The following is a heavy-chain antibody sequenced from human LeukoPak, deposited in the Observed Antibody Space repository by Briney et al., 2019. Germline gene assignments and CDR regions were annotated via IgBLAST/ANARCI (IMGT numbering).Heavy chain of an antibody. V-gene: IGHV4-61*01. CDR2: IYYSGGT. CDR1: GYSISSGYY. D-gene: IGHD3-16*01. J-gene: IGHJ4*02. Sequence: KPSETLSLTCAVSGYSISSGYYWGWIRQPPGKGLEWIGYIYYSGGTNYNPSLKSRVTISVDTSKNQFSLKLSSVTAADTAVYYCARNDLGAYDYWGQGTLVTVSS. CDR3: ARNDLGAYDY.